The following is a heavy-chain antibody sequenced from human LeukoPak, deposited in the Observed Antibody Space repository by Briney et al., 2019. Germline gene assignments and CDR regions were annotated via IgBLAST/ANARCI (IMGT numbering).Heavy chain of an antibody. D-gene: IGHD3-10*01. J-gene: IGHJ4*02. CDR2: ISAYNGST. CDR3: ARGEDYYGSGSFDY. CDR1: GYTFSNYG. V-gene: IGHV1-18*01. Sequence: ASVKVSCKASGYTFSNYGIYWVRQAPGQGLEWMGWISAYNGSTNSAQKIRGRVAMTTDTSTNTAYMELKSLRSDDTAVYYCARGEDYYGSGSFDYWGQGTLVTVSS.